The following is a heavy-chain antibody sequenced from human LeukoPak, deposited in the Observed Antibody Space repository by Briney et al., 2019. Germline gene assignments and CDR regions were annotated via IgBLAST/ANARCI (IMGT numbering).Heavy chain of an antibody. D-gene: IGHD3-16*01. CDR2: ISHDGSNK. CDR3: ARDGPGGVVVDY. V-gene: IGHV3-30-3*01. Sequence: GGSLRLSCAASGFTFSSYAIHWVRQAPGKGPEWVAVISHDGSNKNYADSVKGRFTISRDNSQNTLYLQMNSLRAEDTAVYYCARDGPGGVVVDYWGQGTLVTVSS. CDR1: GFTFSSYA. J-gene: IGHJ4*02.